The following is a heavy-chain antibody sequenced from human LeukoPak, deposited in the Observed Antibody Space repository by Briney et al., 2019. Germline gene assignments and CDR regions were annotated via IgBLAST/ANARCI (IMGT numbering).Heavy chain of an antibody. V-gene: IGHV3-30-3*01. J-gene: IGHJ6*02. CDR1: GFTFSSYA. D-gene: IGHD1-26*01. Sequence: PSGGSLRLSCAASGFTFSSYAMHWVRQAPGKGLEWVAVISYDGSNKYYADSVKGRFTISRDNAKNSLYLQMNSLRDEDTAVYYCAREVVGATEGEGGMDVWGQGTTVTVSS. CDR2: ISYDGSNK. CDR3: AREVVGATEGEGGMDV.